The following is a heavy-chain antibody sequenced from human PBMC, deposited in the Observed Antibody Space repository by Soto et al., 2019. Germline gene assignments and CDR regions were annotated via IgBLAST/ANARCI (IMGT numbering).Heavy chain of an antibody. CDR1: GYTFTSYG. CDR3: ARVPVAEDYFDY. D-gene: IGHD6-19*01. J-gene: IGHJ4*02. CDR2: ISAYNGNT. V-gene: IGHV1-18*01. Sequence: EASVKVSCKASGYTFTSYGISWVRQAPGQGLEWMGWISAYNGNTKYAQKLQGRVTMTTDTSTSTAYMELRSLRSDDTAVYYCARVPVAEDYFDYRGQRTSVTVSS.